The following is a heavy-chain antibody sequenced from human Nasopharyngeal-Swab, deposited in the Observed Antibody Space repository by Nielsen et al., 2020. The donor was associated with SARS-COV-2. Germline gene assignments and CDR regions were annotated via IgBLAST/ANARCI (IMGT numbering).Heavy chain of an antibody. V-gene: IGHV3-11*04. CDR2: ISSSGSTI. D-gene: IGHD3-10*01. J-gene: IGHJ6*03. CDR3: AWLGVVSYYYMDV. Sequence: GESLKISCAASGFTFSDYYMSWIRQAPGKGLEWVSYISSSGSTIYYADSVKGRFTISRDNAKNSLYLQMNSLRAEDTGVYYCAWLGVVSYYYMDVWGKGTTVTVSS. CDR1: GFTFSDYY.